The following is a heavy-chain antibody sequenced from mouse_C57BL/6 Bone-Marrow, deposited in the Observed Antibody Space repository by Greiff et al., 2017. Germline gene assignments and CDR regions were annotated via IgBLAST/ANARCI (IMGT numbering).Heavy chain of an antibody. V-gene: IGHV1-82*01. D-gene: IGHD3-2*02. Sequence: QVQLQQSGPELVKPGASVKISCKASGYAFSSSWMNWVKQRPGKGLEWIGRIYPGDGDTNYNGKFKGKATQTADKSSSTAYMQLSSLTSEDSAVYFCARRDSSGYRVYFDYWGQGTTLTVSS. CDR2: IYPGDGDT. CDR1: GYAFSSSW. J-gene: IGHJ2*01. CDR3: ARRDSSGYRVYFDY.